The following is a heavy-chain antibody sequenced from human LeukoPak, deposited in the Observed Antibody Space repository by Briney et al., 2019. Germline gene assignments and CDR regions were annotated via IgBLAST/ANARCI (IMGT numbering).Heavy chain of an antibody. J-gene: IGHJ4*02. D-gene: IGHD6-6*01. CDR2: INSKSQYI. CDR3: ARADSSSSRLDC. V-gene: IGHV3-21*01. CDR1: GFTFSSYS. Sequence: GGSLRLSCAASGFTFSSYSMNWVRQAPGKGLEWVSSINSKSQYIYYADSLKGRFTISRDNGKNSVYLQMNSLRAEDTAVYFCARADSSSSRLDCWGQGTLVTVSS.